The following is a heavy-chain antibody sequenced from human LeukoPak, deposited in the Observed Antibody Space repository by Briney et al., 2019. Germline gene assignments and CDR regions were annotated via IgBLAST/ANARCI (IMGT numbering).Heavy chain of an antibody. CDR2: IYTSGST. J-gene: IGHJ4*02. Sequence: PPETLSLTCTVPGGSISSYYWSWIRPPPGKGLEWIGYIYTSGSTNYNPSLKSRVTISVDTSKNQFSLKLSSVTAADTAVYYCARLVSSSWIDYWGQGTLVTVSS. CDR1: GGSISSYY. CDR3: ARLVSSSWIDY. D-gene: IGHD6-13*01. V-gene: IGHV4-4*09.